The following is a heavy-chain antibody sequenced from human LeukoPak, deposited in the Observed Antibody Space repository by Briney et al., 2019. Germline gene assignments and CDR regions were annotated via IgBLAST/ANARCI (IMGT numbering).Heavy chain of an antibody. CDR3: ARDRLAAAVYYYYGMDV. V-gene: IGHV3-30-3*01. J-gene: IGHJ6*02. CDR1: GFTFSSYA. CDR2: ISYDGSNK. D-gene: IGHD6-13*01. Sequence: GGSLRLSCAASGFTFSSYAMHWVRQAPGKGLEWVAVISYDGSNKYYADSVKGRFTISRDNSKNTLYLQMNSLRAEDTAVYYCARDRLAAAVYYYYGMDVWGQGTTFTVSS.